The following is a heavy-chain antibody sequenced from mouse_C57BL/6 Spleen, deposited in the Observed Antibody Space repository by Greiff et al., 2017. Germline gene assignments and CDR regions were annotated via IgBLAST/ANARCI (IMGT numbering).Heavy chain of an antibody. D-gene: IGHD2-5*01. J-gene: IGHJ2*01. V-gene: IGHV14-1*01. Sequence: EVQLQQSGAELVRPGASVKLSCTVSGFNIKDYYMHWVKQRPEQGLEWIGRIDPEDGDTEYAPKFQGKATMTADTSSNTAYLQLSSLTSEDTAVYYCPYSNYLYYFDYWGQGTTLTVSS. CDR1: GFNIKDYY. CDR2: IDPEDGDT. CDR3: PYSNYLYYFDY.